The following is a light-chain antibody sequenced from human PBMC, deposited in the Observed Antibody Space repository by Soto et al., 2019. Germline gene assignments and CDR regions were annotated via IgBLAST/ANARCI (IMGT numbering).Light chain of an antibody. CDR1: QSVSYN. CDR3: QQYKNWPPLT. CDR2: GAF. J-gene: IGKJ4*01. V-gene: IGKV3-15*01. Sequence: EIVMTQSPATLSVSKGETATLSCRASQSVSYNLAWYQQKPGQGPRLLIYGAFTRATGIPARFSGSGSGTEFTRTISSLQSEDFAVYYCQQYKNWPPLTFGGGTKVEIK.